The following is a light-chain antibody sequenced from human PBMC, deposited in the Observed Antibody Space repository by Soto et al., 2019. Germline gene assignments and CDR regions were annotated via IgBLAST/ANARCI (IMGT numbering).Light chain of an antibody. CDR2: DAS. J-gene: IGKJ2*01. CDR3: QQYNSDSNT. Sequence: DIHMTQSPSTLSASVGDRVTITCRASQDIYIWLAWYQQKPGKAPKLLIYDASKLESGVPSRFSGSGSGTEFTLSISSLQSVDGATYYCQQYNSDSNTFGQGTKLEI. V-gene: IGKV1-5*01. CDR1: QDIYIW.